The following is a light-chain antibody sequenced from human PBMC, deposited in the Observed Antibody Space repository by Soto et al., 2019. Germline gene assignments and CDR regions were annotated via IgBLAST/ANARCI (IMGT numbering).Light chain of an antibody. CDR3: QQSYSTSS. V-gene: IGKV1-39*01. J-gene: IGKJ4*01. CDR1: QSINTY. CDR2: AAS. Sequence: IQMTQSPSSLSASVGDRVTITCRASQSINTYLNWYQQKPGKAPNLLIYAASSLQIGVPSRFSGSGSGTDFALTINSLQPEDFATYYCQQSYSTSSFGGGTKVEIK.